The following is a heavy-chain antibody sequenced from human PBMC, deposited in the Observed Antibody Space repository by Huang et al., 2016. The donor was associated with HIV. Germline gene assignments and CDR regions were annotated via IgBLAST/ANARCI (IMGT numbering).Heavy chain of an antibody. J-gene: IGHJ4*02. D-gene: IGHD6-25*01. Sequence: QITLRESGPALVKPTQTLTLTCTFSGFSLTTTGVGVGWIRQPPGQALEWLGFIYSNGDGRYSPALSSRLTITKDTSKNQVVLTMTNMDPVDTATYYCAHSTDASAATFYFDFWGQGTLVAVSS. CDR2: IYSNGDG. V-gene: IGHV2-5*01. CDR3: AHSTDASAATFYFDF. CDR1: GFSLTTTGVG.